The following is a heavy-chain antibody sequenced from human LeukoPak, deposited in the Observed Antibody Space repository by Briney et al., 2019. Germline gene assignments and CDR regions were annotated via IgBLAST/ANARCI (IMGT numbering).Heavy chain of an antibody. D-gene: IGHD1-14*01. V-gene: IGHV3-66*01. Sequence: PSETLSLTCAVYGGSFSGYYWSWVRQAPGKGLEWVSVIYSGPTTYYADSVKGRFTISRDNSKNTLYLQMNSLRAEDTAVYYCARDGNQRSLAYWGQGTLVTVSS. CDR3: ARDGNQRSLAY. J-gene: IGHJ4*02. CDR1: GGSFSGYY. CDR2: IYSGPTT.